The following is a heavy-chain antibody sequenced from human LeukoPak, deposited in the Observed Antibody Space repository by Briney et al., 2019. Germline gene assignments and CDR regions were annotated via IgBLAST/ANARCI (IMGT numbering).Heavy chain of an antibody. V-gene: IGHV3-33*01. Sequence: GRSLRLSCAASGFTFSSYGMHWVRQAPGKGLEWVAVIWYDGSSKYYADSVKGRFTISRDNSKNTLYLQMNSLRAEDTAVYYCARSPYDSSGYLDYWGQGTLVTVSS. CDR3: ARSPYDSSGYLDY. CDR1: GFTFSSYG. D-gene: IGHD3-22*01. CDR2: IWYDGSSK. J-gene: IGHJ4*02.